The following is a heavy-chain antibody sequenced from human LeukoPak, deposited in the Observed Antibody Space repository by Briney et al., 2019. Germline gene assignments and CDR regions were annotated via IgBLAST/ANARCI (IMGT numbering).Heavy chain of an antibody. CDR2: ISAYNGNT. V-gene: IGHV1-18*01. CDR3: ARDRWSSSSSEGTLDI. Sequence: ASVKVSCKASGYTFSTYGITWVRQAPGQGLEWMGWISAYNGNTNYAQKIQGRVTMTTDTSTSTAYMELRSLRSDDTAVYYCARDRWSSSSSEGTLDIWGQGTMVTVSS. CDR1: GYTFSTYG. D-gene: IGHD6-6*01. J-gene: IGHJ3*02.